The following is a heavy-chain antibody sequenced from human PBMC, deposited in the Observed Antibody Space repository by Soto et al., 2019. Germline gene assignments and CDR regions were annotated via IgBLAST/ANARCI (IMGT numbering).Heavy chain of an antibody. CDR1: GFTFSSYS. D-gene: IGHD3-22*01. CDR3: ARVVDYYDPYYYYGMDV. CDR2: ISSSSTYR. V-gene: IGHV3-21*01. J-gene: IGHJ6*02. Sequence: EEQLVESGGGLVKPGGSLRLSCAASGFTFSSYSMNWVRQAPGKGLEWVSSISSSSTYRYYADSVKGRFTISRDNAKNSLYLQMNSLRAEDKAVYYCARVVDYYDPYYYYGMDVWGQGTTVTVSS.